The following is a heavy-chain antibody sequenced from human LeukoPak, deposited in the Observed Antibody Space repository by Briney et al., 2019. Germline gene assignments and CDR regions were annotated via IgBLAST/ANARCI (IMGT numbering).Heavy chain of an antibody. CDR1: GFAISTYR. CDR3: ARARRPDGVVPAARYMDV. Sequence: GGSLRLSCAASGFAISTYRMSWVRQAPGKGLERVAYIKHDGSDKYHVDSVKGRFTISRDNSKNSLYLQMNSLRADDTAVYYCARARRPDGVVPAARYMDVWGKGTTVTVSS. D-gene: IGHD2-2*01. J-gene: IGHJ6*03. V-gene: IGHV3-7*01. CDR2: IKHDGSDK.